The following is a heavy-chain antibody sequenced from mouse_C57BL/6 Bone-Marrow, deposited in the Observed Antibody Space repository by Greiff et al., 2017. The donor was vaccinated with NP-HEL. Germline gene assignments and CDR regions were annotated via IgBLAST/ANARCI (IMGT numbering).Heavy chain of an antibody. CDR2: IYPGSGNT. Sequence: QVQLQQSGAELVRPGASVKLPCKASGYTFTDYYINWVKQRPGQGLEWIARIYPGSGNTYYNEKFKGKATLTAEKSSSTAYMQLSSLTSEDSAVYFCARPLYYYGSSLGYWGQGTTLTVSS. D-gene: IGHD1-1*01. J-gene: IGHJ2*01. CDR3: ARPLYYYGSSLGY. V-gene: IGHV1-76*01. CDR1: GYTFTDYY.